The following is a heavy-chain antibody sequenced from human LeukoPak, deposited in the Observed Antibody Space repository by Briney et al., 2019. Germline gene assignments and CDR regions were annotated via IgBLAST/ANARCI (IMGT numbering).Heavy chain of an antibody. D-gene: IGHD3-22*01. CDR1: GFTFSSYA. J-gene: IGHJ3*02. Sequence: GGSLRLSYAPSGFTFSSYAMSWVRQAPGKGLEWVTVISGGGSGTYYADSVRGRFTISRDNSKNTVYLQMNSLRAEDTAIYYCAKAVGSSGYFSRDAFDIWGQGTMVTVSS. CDR2: ISGGGSGT. CDR3: AKAVGSSGYFSRDAFDI. V-gene: IGHV3-23*01.